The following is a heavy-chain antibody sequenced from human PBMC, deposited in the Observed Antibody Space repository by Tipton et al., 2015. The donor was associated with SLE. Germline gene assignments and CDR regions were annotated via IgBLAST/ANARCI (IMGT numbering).Heavy chain of an antibody. D-gene: IGHD7-27*01. J-gene: IGHJ2*01. Sequence: TLSLTCAVYGGSFRGYYWSWIRQPPGKGLEWIGEINHSGSTNYNPSLKSRVTISVDTSKNQFSLKLSSVTAADTAVYYCARVPLLTGSWYFDLWGRGTLVTVSS. CDR1: GGSFRGYY. CDR3: ARVPLLTGSWYFDL. V-gene: IGHV4-34*01. CDR2: INHSGST.